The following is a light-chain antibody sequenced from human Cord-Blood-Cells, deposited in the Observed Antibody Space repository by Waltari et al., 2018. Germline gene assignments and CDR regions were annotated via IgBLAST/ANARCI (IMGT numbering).Light chain of an antibody. Sequence: QSALTQPASVSGSPGQSITISCTGTSSDVGSYTLVSWYQQHPGKAPKLMIYEVSKRPSGFSKRFAGSNAGNTASLTISGLQAEDEADYYCCSYAGSSTYVFGTGTKVTVL. V-gene: IGLV2-23*02. CDR1: SSDVGSYTL. CDR3: CSYAGSSTYV. CDR2: EVS. J-gene: IGLJ1*01.